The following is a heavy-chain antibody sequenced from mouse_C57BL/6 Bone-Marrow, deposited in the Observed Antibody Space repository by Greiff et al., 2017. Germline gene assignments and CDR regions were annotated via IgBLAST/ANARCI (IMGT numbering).Heavy chain of an antibody. V-gene: IGHV1-64*01. J-gene: IGHJ4*01. CDR3: ARRYYGSSKYYYAMDY. CDR1: GYTFTSYW. D-gene: IGHD1-1*01. Sequence: QVQLQQPGAELVKPGASVKLSCKASGYTFTSYWMPWVKQRPGQGLEWIGMIHPNSGSTNYNEKFKSKATLTVDKSSSTAYMQLSSLTSEDSAVYYCARRYYGSSKYYYAMDYWGQGTSVTVSS. CDR2: IHPNSGST.